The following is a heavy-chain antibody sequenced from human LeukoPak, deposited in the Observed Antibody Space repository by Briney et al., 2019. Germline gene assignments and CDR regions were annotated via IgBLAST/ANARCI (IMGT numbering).Heavy chain of an antibody. CDR1: GYTFTGYY. D-gene: IGHD3-22*01. CDR2: INPNSGGT. CDR3: ARDLYYYDSSGYYYASIYYYGMDV. Sequence: ASVKVSCKASGYTFTGYYMHWVRQPPGQGLEWMGWINPNSGGTNYAQKFQGRVTMTRDTSISTAYIELSRLRSDDTAVYYCARDLYYYDSSGYYYASIYYYGMDVWGQGTTVTVSS. V-gene: IGHV1-2*02. J-gene: IGHJ6*02.